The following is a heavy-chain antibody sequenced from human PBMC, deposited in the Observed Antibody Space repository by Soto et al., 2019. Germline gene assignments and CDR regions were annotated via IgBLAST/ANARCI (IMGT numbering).Heavy chain of an antibody. D-gene: IGHD3-22*01. CDR2: IYYSGST. Sequence: TLSLTCTVSGGSISSGGYYWSWIRQHPGKGLEWIGYIYYSGSTYYNPSLKSRVTISVDTSKNQFSLKLSSVTAADTAVYYCARAPRGITMIVVVSYFDYWGQGTLVTVSS. CDR3: ARAPRGITMIVVVSYFDY. CDR1: GGSISSGGYY. V-gene: IGHV4-31*03. J-gene: IGHJ4*02.